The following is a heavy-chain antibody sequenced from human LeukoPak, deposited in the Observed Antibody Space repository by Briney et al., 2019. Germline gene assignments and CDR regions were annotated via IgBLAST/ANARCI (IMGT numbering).Heavy chain of an antibody. CDR3: AKGYYRAFDI. Sequence: PGGPLRLSCAASGFTFSSYAMSWVRQAPGKGPEWVSSIGTGGGSTYYADSVKGRFTISRDSSKNTLYLEMNSLRAEDTAVYYCAKGYYRAFDIWGQGIMVTVSS. D-gene: IGHD3-22*01. CDR2: IGTGGGST. CDR1: GFTFSSYA. V-gene: IGHV3-23*01. J-gene: IGHJ3*02.